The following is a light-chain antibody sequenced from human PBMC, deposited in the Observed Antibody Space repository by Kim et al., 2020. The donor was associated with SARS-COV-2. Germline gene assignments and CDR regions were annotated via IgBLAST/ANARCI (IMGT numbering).Light chain of an antibody. CDR2: GAS. CDR3: QQYGSSPWT. J-gene: IGKJ1*01. V-gene: IGKV3-20*01. CDR1: QSVSSSY. Sequence: ELVLPQSPGTLSLSPGERATLSCRASQSVSSSYLAWYQQKPGQAPRLLIYGASSRATGIPDRFSGSGSGTDFTLTISRLEPEDFAVYYCQQYGSSPWTFGQGNKVDIK.